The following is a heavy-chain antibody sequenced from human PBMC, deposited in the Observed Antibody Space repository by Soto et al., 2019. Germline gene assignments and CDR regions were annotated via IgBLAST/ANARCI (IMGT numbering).Heavy chain of an antibody. Sequence: PSETLSLTCTVSGGFVNSDTHSWSWIRQTPGKRLEWIGFIYSGGSTKNPSLRSRVTMSVDTSKNQFSLKLRSVIVADTAVYHCARFVRPCSATTCATRADVWGQGMTVTVSS. CDR1: GGFVNSDTHS. CDR2: IYSGGST. J-gene: IGHJ6*02. V-gene: IGHV4-61*01. CDR3: ARFVRPCSATTCATRADV. D-gene: IGHD2-15*01.